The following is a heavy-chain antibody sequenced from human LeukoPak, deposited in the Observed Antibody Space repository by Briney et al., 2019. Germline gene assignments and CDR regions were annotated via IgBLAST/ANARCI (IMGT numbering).Heavy chain of an antibody. V-gene: IGHV3-23*01. CDR2: ISASGGDT. Sequence: SGGSLRLSCAASGFTFSSSAMSWVRQSPGQGLEWVAAISASGGDTFHADSVKGRFTISRDNSKDTVYLQMNGLRVEDTAVYYCAKEASSSESNAEYFQYWGQGTLVTVSS. CDR3: AKEASSSESNAEYFQY. J-gene: IGHJ1*01. CDR1: GFTFSSSA. D-gene: IGHD6-6*01.